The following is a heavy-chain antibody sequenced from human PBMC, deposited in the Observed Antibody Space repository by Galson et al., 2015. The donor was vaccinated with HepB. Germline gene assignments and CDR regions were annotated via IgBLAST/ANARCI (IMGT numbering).Heavy chain of an antibody. J-gene: IGHJ6*02. Sequence: SLRLSCAASGFTVSSNYMSWVRQAPGKGLEWVSVIYSGGSTYYADSVKGRFTISRDNSKNALYLQMNSLRAEDTAVYYCARFRVEMATIDYYYYGMDVWGQGTTVTVS. V-gene: IGHV3-66*01. CDR2: IYSGGST. CDR3: ARFRVEMATIDYYYYGMDV. CDR1: GFTVSSNY. D-gene: IGHD5-24*01.